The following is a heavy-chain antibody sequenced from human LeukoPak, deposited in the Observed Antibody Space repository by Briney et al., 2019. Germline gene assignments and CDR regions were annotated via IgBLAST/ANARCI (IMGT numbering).Heavy chain of an antibody. J-gene: IGHJ4*02. D-gene: IGHD3-16*02. CDR3: ARGDYGYVWGSYRYTPPR. Sequence: PGGSLRLSCAASGFTFSSYEMNWVRQAPGKGLEWVSYISSSGSTIYYADSVKGRFTISRDNAKNSLYLQMNSLRAEDTAVYYCARGDYGYVWGSYRYTPPRWGQGTLVTVSS. CDR2: ISSSGSTI. CDR1: GFTFSSYE. V-gene: IGHV3-48*03.